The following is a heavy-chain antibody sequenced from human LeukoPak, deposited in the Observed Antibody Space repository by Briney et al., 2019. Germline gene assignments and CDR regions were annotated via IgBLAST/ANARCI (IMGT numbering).Heavy chain of an antibody. J-gene: IGHJ4*02. Sequence: GGSLRLSCAASGFTFSSYEMNWVRQAPGKGLEWVSYISSSGSTIYYADSVKGRFTISRDNAKNSLYLQMNSLRAEDTAVYYCARDYIVLRSFDYWGQGTLVTVSS. CDR3: ARDYIVLRSFDY. CDR2: ISSSGSTI. CDR1: GFTFSSYE. D-gene: IGHD2/OR15-2a*01. V-gene: IGHV3-48*03.